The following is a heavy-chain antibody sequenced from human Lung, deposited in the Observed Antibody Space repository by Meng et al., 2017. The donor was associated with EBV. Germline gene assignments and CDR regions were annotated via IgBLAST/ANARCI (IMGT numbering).Heavy chain of an antibody. Sequence: VQLQGSGPGLVKPSQTLSLPCTVSGGSVDSGAYYWSWIRQRPGKGLEWIGYIYYSGSTFYTPSLKSRATLSVDTSKNQFSLKLNSVTAADTAVYYCARLRLVWMFDYWGQGALVTVSS. CDR2: IYYSGST. J-gene: IGHJ4*02. CDR1: GGSVDSGAYY. V-gene: IGHV4-31*03. CDR3: ARLRLVWMFDY. D-gene: IGHD6-19*01.